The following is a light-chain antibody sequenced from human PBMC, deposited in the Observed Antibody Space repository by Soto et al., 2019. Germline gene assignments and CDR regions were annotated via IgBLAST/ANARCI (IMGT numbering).Light chain of an antibody. J-gene: IGLJ3*02. CDR3: GTWDISLSGGV. Sequence: QSVLTQPPSVSAAPGQKVTISCSGSSSNIGNNYVSWYQQFPGTAPKLLIYENNKRPSGIPDRFSGSKSGTSATLGITGLQTGDEADYYCGTWDISLSGGVFGGGTKLTVI. CDR1: SSNIGNNY. V-gene: IGLV1-51*02. CDR2: ENN.